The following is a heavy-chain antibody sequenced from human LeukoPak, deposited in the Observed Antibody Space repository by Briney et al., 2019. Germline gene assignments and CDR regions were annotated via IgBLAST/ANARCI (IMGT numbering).Heavy chain of an antibody. J-gene: IGHJ3*02. V-gene: IGHV4-59*01. D-gene: IGHD3-22*01. Sequence: SETLSLTCTVSGGSISSYYWNWIRQPPGKVLEWFGCIYYSGGTNYNPSLKSRVTISLDTFKKHFSLKLSSVTAADTAVYYCAGASLYYDSSGQRTFDIWGQGTMVTVST. CDR3: AGASLYYDSSGQRTFDI. CDR1: GGSISSYY. CDR2: IYYSGGT.